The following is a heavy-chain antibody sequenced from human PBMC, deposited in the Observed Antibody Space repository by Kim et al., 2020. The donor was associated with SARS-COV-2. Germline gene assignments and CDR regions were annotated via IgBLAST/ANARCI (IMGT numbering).Heavy chain of an antibody. V-gene: IGHV1-18*04. J-gene: IGHJ6*02. CDR2: ISAYNGNT. CDR1: GYTFTSYG. CDR3: ARVNFGSGSYYNVYYYGMDV. D-gene: IGHD3-10*01. Sequence: ASVKVSCKASGYTFTSYGISWVRQAPGQGLEWMGWISAYNGNTNYAQKLQGRVTMTTDTSTSTAYMELRSLRSDDTAVYYCARVNFGSGSYYNVYYYGMDVWGQGTTVTVSS.